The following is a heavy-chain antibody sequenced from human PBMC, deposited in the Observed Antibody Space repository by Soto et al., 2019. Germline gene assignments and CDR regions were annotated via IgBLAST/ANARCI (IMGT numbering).Heavy chain of an antibody. CDR1: GDSVSSNSAA. Sequence: SQTLSLTCAISGDSVSSNSAAWNWIRQSPSRGLEWLGRTYYRSKRYNEYAVSVKSRITINPDTSKNQFYMQLNSGAPEATDVYYCARMSVYDLNPWGQGTLVTVSS. D-gene: IGHD5-12*01. CDR2: TYYRSKRYN. CDR3: ARMSVYDLNP. J-gene: IGHJ5*02. V-gene: IGHV6-1*01.